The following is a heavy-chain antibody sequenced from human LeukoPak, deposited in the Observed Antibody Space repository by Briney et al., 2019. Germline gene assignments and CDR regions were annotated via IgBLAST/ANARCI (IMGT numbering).Heavy chain of an antibody. CDR1: GFTFSSYG. V-gene: IGHV3-30*02. J-gene: IGHJ4*02. CDR2: IRYDGSNK. CDR3: AKDQYDFWSGYLVY. D-gene: IGHD3-3*01. Sequence: PGGSLRPSCAASGFTFSSYGMHWVRQAPGKGLEWVAFIRYDGSNKYYADSVKGRFTISRDNSKNTLYLQMNSLRAEDTAVYYCAKDQYDFWSGYLVYWGQGTLVTVSS.